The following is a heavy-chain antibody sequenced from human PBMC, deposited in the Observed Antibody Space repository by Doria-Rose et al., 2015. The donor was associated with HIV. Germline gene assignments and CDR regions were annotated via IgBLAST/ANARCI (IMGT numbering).Heavy chain of an antibody. D-gene: IGHD6-13*01. V-gene: IGHV2-26*01. J-gene: IGHJ4*02. CDR1: GVSLSSPGMG. CDR2: IFSDDDR. CDR3: ARIKSSRWYHKYYFDF. Sequence: QVQLVESGPVLVKPTETLTLTCTVSGVSLSSPGMGVSWIRQPPGKALEWLANIFSDDDRSHKTSLQSRLTISRGTSKRQVVLTMTDTDPVDTATYYCARIKSSRWYHKYYFDFWGQGTLVIVSA.